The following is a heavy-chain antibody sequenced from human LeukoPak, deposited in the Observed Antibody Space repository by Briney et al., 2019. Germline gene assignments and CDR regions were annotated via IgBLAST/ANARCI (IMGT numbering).Heavy chain of an antibody. CDR2: IIPIFGTA. D-gene: IGHD3-3*01. CDR1: GGTFSSYA. J-gene: IGHJ4*02. V-gene: IGHV1-69*13. CDR3: ARVPYDFWSDSHRAAFDY. Sequence: SVKVSCKASGGTFSSYAISWVRQAPGQGLEWMGGIIPIFGTANYAQKFQGRVTITADESTSTAYMELSSLRSEDTAVYYCARVPYDFWSDSHRAAFDYWGQGTLVTVSS.